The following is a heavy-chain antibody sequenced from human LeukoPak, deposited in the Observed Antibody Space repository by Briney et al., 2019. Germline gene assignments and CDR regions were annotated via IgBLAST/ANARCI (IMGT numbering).Heavy chain of an antibody. Sequence: SVNASCNVAGHSFASFGTSCDRHLDGQWLEWMGWISTYNGHTNYAQKLQGRVTLTTDTSTSPAYMELTSLKSDDTAVYYCARGTYFDYWGQGTLVTVSS. J-gene: IGHJ4*02. CDR2: ISTYNGHT. CDR3: ARGTYFDY. V-gene: IGHV1-18*01. CDR1: GHSFASFG.